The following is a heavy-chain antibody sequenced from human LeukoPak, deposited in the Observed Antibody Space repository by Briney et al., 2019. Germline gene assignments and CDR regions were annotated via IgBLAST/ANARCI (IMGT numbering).Heavy chain of an antibody. CDR1: GYTFTSYY. CDR2: INPSGGST. CDR3: AREHGDYLLDY. V-gene: IGHV1-46*01. Sequence: ASVTVSCTASGYTFTSYYMHWVRQAPGQGLEWMGIINPSGGSTSYAQKFQGRVTMTRDTSTSTVYMELSGLRSEDTAVYYCAREHGDYLLDYWGQGTLVTVSS. D-gene: IGHD4-17*01. J-gene: IGHJ4*02.